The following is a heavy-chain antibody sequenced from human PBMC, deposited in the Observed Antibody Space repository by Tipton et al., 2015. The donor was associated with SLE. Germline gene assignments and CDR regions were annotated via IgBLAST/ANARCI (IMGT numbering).Heavy chain of an antibody. Sequence: SLRLSCAASGLTVSSSYMSWVRQAPGKGLEWVAVISYDGSNKYYADSVKGRFTISRDNSKNTLYLQMNSLRAEDTAVYYCAREAVILEAFDIWGQGTMVTVSS. CDR1: GLTVSSSY. CDR3: AREAVILEAFDI. D-gene: IGHD3-16*02. V-gene: IGHV3-30*03. CDR2: ISYDGSNK. J-gene: IGHJ3*02.